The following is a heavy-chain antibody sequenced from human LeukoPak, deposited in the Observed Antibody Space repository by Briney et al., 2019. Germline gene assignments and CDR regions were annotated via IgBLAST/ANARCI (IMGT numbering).Heavy chain of an antibody. CDR1: GFTFSSYS. V-gene: IGHV3-21*01. CDR2: ISSSSSYI. D-gene: IGHD5-12*01. J-gene: IGHJ4*02. CDR3: ARAAGGVSGYDLYYFDY. Sequence: GGSLRLSCAASGFTFSSYSMNWVRQAPGKGLEWVSSISSSSSYIYYADSVRGRFTISRDNAKRSLYLQMNSLRAEDTAVYYCARAAGGVSGYDLYYFDYWGQGALVTVSS.